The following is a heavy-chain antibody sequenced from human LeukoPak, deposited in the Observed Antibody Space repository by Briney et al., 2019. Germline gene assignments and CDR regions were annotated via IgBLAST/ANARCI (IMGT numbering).Heavy chain of an antibody. CDR1: GFTFSSNY. D-gene: IGHD1-1*01. Sequence: GGSLRLSCAASGFTFSSNYMSWVRQAPGKGLEWVSVIYSGGSTYYADSVKGRFTISRDNSKNTLYLQMNSLRAEDTAVYYCARYMGLAYGMDVWGQGTTVTVSS. CDR3: ARYMGLAYGMDV. J-gene: IGHJ6*02. CDR2: IYSGGST. V-gene: IGHV3-66*01.